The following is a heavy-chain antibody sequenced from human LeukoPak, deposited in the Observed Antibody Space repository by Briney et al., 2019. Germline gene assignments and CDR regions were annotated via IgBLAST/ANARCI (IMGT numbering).Heavy chain of an antibody. CDR1: GGSISSYY. J-gene: IGHJ5*02. Sequence: SETLSLTCTVSGGSISSYYWSWIRQPAGKGLEWIGRIYTSGSTNYNPSLKSRVTMSVDTSKNQFSLKLSSVTAADTAVYYCARGILWFGSGHGGFDPWGQGTLVTVSS. CDR2: IYTSGST. V-gene: IGHV4-4*07. D-gene: IGHD3-10*01. CDR3: ARGILWFGSGHGGFDP.